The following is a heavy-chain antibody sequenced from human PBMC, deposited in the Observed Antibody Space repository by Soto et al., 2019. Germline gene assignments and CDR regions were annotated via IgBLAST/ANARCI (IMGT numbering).Heavy chain of an antibody. D-gene: IGHD6-13*01. Sequence: QVHLVQSGAEVRNPGASVKVSCKTSGYSYTTYSIHWVRQAPGHRLEWMGWLNPATGKPRYSERFQGRLTIAGDTSATTVFMELSSLTSEDTAVYYCAREYSNVRTPNYYFDFWGQGTLVTVSS. CDR2: LNPATGKP. CDR1: GYSYTTYS. CDR3: AREYSNVRTPNYYFDF. J-gene: IGHJ4*02. V-gene: IGHV1-3*01.